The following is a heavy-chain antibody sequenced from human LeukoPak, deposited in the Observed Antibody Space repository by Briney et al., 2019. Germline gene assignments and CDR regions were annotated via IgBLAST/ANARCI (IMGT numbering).Heavy chain of an antibody. D-gene: IGHD6-13*01. CDR2: INTNTGNP. Sequence: ASVKVSCKASGYTFTSYAMNWVRQAPGQGLEWMGWINTNTGNPTYAQGFTGRFVFSLDTSVSTAYLQISSLKAEDSAVYYYARPYSSSWSLSFQHWGQGTLVTVSS. CDR3: ARPYSSSWSLSFQH. J-gene: IGHJ1*01. V-gene: IGHV7-4-1*02. CDR1: GYTFTSYA.